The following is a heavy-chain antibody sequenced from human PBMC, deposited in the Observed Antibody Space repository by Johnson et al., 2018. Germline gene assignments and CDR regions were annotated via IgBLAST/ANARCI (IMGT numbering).Heavy chain of an antibody. D-gene: IGHD3-16*01. CDR2: INTDGSST. V-gene: IGHV3-74*01. CDR3: ARDGGDYDHNIYYMDV. Sequence: VQLQESGGGLVQPGGSLRLSCAASGFTFSNYWMHWVRQAPGKGLVWGSRINTDGSSTSYADSAKGRCTISRENAKNTLFLQMNSLRADDTAVYYCARDGGDYDHNIYYMDVCGKGTKVTFAS. J-gene: IGHJ6*03. CDR1: GFTFSNYW.